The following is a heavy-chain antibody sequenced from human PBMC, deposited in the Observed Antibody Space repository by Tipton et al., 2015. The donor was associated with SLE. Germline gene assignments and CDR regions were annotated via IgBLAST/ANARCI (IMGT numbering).Heavy chain of an antibody. Sequence: TLSLTCAVSGGSISSSNWWSWVRQPPGKGLEWIGEIYHSGSTNYNPSLKSRVTISVDKSKNQFSLKLSSVTAADTAVYYCARLSPLWFGEYTEYWGQGTLVTVTS. CDR2: IYHSGST. CDR3: ARLSPLWFGEYTEY. D-gene: IGHD3-10*01. V-gene: IGHV4-4*02. CDR1: GGSISSSNW. J-gene: IGHJ4*02.